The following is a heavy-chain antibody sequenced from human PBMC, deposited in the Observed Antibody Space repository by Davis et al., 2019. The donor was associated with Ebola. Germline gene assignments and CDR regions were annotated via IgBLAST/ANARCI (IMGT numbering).Heavy chain of an antibody. CDR3: ARARFSDHVFDL. V-gene: IGHV3-13*01. CDR2: IGAARDT. J-gene: IGHJ2*01. CDR1: GFTFRSYD. D-gene: IGHD1-14*01. Sequence: PGGSLRLSCAASGFTFRSYDMHWVRQRPGKGPEWVSAIGAARDTCYSASVKGRFTLSRENAKNSLYLQMNSLTVGDTAVYYCARARFSDHVFDLWGRGTLVTVSS.